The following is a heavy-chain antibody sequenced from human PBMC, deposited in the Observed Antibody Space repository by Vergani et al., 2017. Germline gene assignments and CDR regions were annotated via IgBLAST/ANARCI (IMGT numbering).Heavy chain of an antibody. CDR3: ARDRNRGIAAAAGRFYYYGMDV. D-gene: IGHD6-13*01. Sequence: EVQLVESGGGLVKPGGSLRLSCAASGFTFSSYSMNWVRQAPGKGLEWVSSISSSSSYIYYADSVKGRFTIPRDNAKNSLYLQMNSLRAEDTAVYYCARDRNRGIAAAAGRFYYYGMDVWGQGTTVTVSS. V-gene: IGHV3-21*01. CDR1: GFTFSSYS. CDR2: ISSSSSYI. J-gene: IGHJ6*02.